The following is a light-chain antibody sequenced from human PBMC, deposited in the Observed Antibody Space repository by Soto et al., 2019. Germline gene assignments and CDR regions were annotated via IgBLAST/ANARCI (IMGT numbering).Light chain of an antibody. CDR1: QTVRTNY. CDR3: KQYSDSPLT. J-gene: IGKJ4*01. CDR2: GAS. V-gene: IGKV3-20*01. Sequence: EIVLTQSPGTLSLSPGERATLSCRASQTVRTNYLAWFQHKPGQAPRLIIYGASSRATGIPDMLSGSGSGPNFTLSINRLKPVTFEVYVCKQYSDSPLTFGGGTKGEIK.